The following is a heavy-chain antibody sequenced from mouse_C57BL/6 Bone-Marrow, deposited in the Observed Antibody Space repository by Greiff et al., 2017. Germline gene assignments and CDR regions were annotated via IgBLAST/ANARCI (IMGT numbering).Heavy chain of an antibody. J-gene: IGHJ1*03. CDR2: INPNNGGT. CDR1: GYTFTDYY. V-gene: IGHV1-26*01. CDR3: ARWDRNWYFDV. Sequence: EVQLQQSGPELVKPGASVKISCTASGYTFTDYYMNWVKQSHGKSLEWIGCINPNNGGTSYNQKFKGKATLTVDKSSSTAYMELRSLTSEDSAVYYRARWDRNWYFDVWGTGTTVTVSS. D-gene: IGHD4-1*01.